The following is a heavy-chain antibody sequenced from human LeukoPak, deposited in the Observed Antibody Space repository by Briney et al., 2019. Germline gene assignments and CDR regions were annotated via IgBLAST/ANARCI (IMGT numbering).Heavy chain of an antibody. CDR3: TRARYSDY. CDR1: GFTFSSYW. CDR2: IKEDGTEK. J-gene: IGHJ4*02. D-gene: IGHD1-26*01. V-gene: IGHV3-7*01. Sequence: GSLRLSCAASGFTFSSYWMTWVRQAPGKGLEWVANIKEDGTEKNYVDSVKGRFTISRDNAKNSLYLQMNSLRPEDTAVYYCTRARYSDYWGQGTLVTVPS.